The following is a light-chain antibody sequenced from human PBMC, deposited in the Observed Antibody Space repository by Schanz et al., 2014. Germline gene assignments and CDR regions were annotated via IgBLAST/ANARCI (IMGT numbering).Light chain of an antibody. CDR3: QQYSDWPLT. CDR1: QSVSSS. Sequence: EIVMTQSPATLSVSPGERATLSCRASQSVSSSLAWYQQKPGQAPRLLIYGASSRAIGIPARFSGSGSGTEFTLTISSLQSEDFAVYYCQQYSDWPLTFGQGTRVEIK. V-gene: IGKV3-15*01. CDR2: GAS. J-gene: IGKJ1*01.